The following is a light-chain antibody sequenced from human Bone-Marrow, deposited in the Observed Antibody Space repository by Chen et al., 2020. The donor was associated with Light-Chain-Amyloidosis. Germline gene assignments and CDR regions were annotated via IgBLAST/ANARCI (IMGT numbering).Light chain of an antibody. CDR2: GSS. V-gene: IGKV3-20*01. J-gene: IGKJ4*01. CDR1: QTISSNY. Sequence: EIVLTQSPGTLSLSPGAGANLSCRASQTISSNYLTWYQQKFGQAPRLLIYGSSSRATGIPDRFTGSGSGTDFTLTINRLEPEDFAMYYCQQYGTSPLTVGGGTKVEIK. CDR3: QQYGTSPLT.